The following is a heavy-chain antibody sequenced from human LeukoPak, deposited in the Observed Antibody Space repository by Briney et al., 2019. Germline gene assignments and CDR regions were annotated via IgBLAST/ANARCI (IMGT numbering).Heavy chain of an antibody. CDR2: IYPGDSDT. J-gene: IGHJ5*02. CDR3: AINSHAGWFDP. D-gene: IGHD5-24*01. Sequence: GESLKISCKGSGYSFTNYWIGWVRQMPGKGLEWMGVIYPGDSDTRYSPSFQGQVTISADKSINTAYLQWSSLKASDTAMYYCAINSHAGWFDPWGQGTLVTVSS. V-gene: IGHV5-51*01. CDR1: GYSFTNYW.